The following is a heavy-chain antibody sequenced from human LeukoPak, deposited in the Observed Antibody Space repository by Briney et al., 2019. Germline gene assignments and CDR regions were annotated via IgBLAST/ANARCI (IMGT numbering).Heavy chain of an antibody. CDR2: ISYSGTT. CDR3: ARSRPAAYMYYFDY. J-gene: IGHJ4*02. D-gene: IGHD2-2*01. Sequence: PSETLSLTCTVFGGAISSYYWSWIRQPPGKGLEWIGYISYSGTTNYNPSLRIRVTISVDSSKNQFSLKLSSVTAADTAVYYCARSRPAAYMYYFDYWGQGTQVTVSS. V-gene: IGHV4-59*01. CDR1: GGAISSYY.